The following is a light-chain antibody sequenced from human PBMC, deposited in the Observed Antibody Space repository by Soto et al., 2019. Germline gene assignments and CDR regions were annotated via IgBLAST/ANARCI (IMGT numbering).Light chain of an antibody. CDR3: QQSYRSPPT. CDR2: DAS. J-gene: IGKJ1*01. V-gene: IGKV1-39*01. CDR1: QSISSK. Sequence: DIQMTQSPSSLSAFVGDRVTITCRASQSISSKLNWYQQKPVKVPKLLIYDASSLESGVPSRFSGSGSGTDFTLTIESLQPEDFATYYCQQSYRSPPTFGQGTNVEVK.